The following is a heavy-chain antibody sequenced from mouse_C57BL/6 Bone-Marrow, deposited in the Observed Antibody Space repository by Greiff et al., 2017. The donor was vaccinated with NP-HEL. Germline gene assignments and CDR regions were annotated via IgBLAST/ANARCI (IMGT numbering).Heavy chain of an antibody. J-gene: IGHJ2*01. CDR2: ISSGGSYT. D-gene: IGHD2-4*01. CDR3: ARLVYDYDDGFDY. CDR1: GFTFSSYG. Sequence: EVKLVESGGDLVKPGGSLKLSCAASGFTFSSYGMSWVRQTPDKRLEWVATISSGGSYTYYPDSVKGRFTISRDNAKNTLYLQMSSLKSEDTAMYYCARLVYDYDDGFDYWGQGTTLTVSS. V-gene: IGHV5-6*01.